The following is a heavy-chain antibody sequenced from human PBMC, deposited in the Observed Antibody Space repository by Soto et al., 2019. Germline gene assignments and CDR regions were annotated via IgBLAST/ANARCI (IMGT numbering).Heavy chain of an antibody. CDR3: AHSQDDSGWMYYFDY. CDR1: GFSLSTRGVA. Sequence: QITLEESGPTLVKPTQTLTLTCSFSGFSLSTRGVAVGWVRQPPGKALEWLALISGNDDKRYSPSLKTRLTKTKDTSKNQVVLTVTNMDPVDTATYYCAHSQDDSGWMYYFDYWGQGTLVTVSS. J-gene: IGHJ4*02. D-gene: IGHD6-19*01. V-gene: IGHV2-5*01. CDR2: ISGNDDK.